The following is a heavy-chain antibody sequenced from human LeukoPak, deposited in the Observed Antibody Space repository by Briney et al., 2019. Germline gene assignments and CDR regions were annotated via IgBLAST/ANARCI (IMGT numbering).Heavy chain of an antibody. V-gene: IGHV1-8*01. CDR1: GYTFTSYD. J-gene: IGHJ4*02. Sequence: ASVKVSCKASGYTFTSYDINWVRQATGQGLEWMGWMNPNSGNTGYAQKFQGRVTMTRNTSISTAYMELSSLRSEDTAVYYYARVKGRMVRGVTTTGFDYWGQGTLVTVSS. D-gene: IGHD3-10*01. CDR3: ARVKGRMVRGVTTTGFDY. CDR2: MNPNSGNT.